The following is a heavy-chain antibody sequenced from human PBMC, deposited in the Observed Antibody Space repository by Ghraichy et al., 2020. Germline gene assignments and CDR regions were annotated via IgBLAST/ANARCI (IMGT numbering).Heavy chain of an antibody. J-gene: IGHJ4*02. CDR2: FIATVGTA. CDR1: GGTFRRNA. Sequence: SVNVSCKASGGTFRRNAFSWVRQAPGQGLEWMGGFIATVGTANYAQKFQGRVTITADESASTAYMVLSSLRSDDTAVYYCATTSGTYYFDFWGQGTLITVSS. V-gene: IGHV1-69*13. D-gene: IGHD3-10*01. CDR3: ATTSGTYYFDF.